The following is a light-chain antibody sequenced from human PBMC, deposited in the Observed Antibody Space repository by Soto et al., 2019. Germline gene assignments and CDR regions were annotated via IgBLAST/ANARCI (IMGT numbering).Light chain of an antibody. V-gene: IGKV3-11*01. CDR3: QQHNIWPPVT. Sequence: EIVLTQSPATLSLSPGERATLSCRASQSVTNYLAWYQQKPGQPPRLLIYGAFNRAAGIPARFSGSGSGTDFTLTISSLEPEDSAVYYCQQHNIWPPVTFGQGTRLEIK. CDR2: GAF. J-gene: IGKJ5*01. CDR1: QSVTNY.